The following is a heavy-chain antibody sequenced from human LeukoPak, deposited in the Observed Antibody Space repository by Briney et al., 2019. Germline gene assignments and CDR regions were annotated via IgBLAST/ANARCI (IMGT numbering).Heavy chain of an antibody. CDR3: ARGGRIAALDY. J-gene: IGHJ4*02. CDR1: GGSISSYY. V-gene: IGHV4-59*01. CDR2: IYYSGST. Sequence: SETLSLTCTVSGGSISSYYWSWIRQPPGKGLEWIWYIYYSGSTNYNPSLKSRVTISVDTSKNQFSLKLSSVTAADTAVYYCARGGRIAALDYWGQGTLVTVSS. D-gene: IGHD6-25*01.